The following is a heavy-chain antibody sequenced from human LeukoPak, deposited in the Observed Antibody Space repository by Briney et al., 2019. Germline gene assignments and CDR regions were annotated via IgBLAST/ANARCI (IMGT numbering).Heavy chain of an antibody. J-gene: IGHJ4*02. CDR3: ARAEAAGTLTALDY. CDR2: ISSRSTYI. CDR1: GVTFSSYS. Sequence: GGSLRLSCAASGVTFSSYSMNWVRQAPGKGLEWVSSISSRSTYIYYADSVKGRFTISRDNAKNSLYLQMNSLRAEDTAVYYCARAEAAGTLTALDYWGQGTLVTVSS. D-gene: IGHD6-13*01. V-gene: IGHV3-21*01.